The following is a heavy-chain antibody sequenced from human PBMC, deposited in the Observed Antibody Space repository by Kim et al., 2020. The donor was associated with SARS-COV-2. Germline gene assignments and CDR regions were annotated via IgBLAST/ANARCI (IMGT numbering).Heavy chain of an antibody. J-gene: IGHJ6*02. Sequence: IKSRGTRAVDTSKNQFSLKLSSVTAADTAVYYCAREAGTAGRYYYGMDVWGQGTTVTVSS. D-gene: IGHD1-1*01. CDR3: AREAGTAGRYYYGMDV. V-gene: IGHV4-30-2*05.